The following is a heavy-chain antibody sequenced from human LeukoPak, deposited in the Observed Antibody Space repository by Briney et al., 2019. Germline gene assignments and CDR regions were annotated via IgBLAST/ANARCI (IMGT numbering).Heavy chain of an antibody. CDR3: AKATYGDYIFKFDY. D-gene: IGHD4-17*01. V-gene: IGHV3-30-3*01. CDR1: GFTFSSYA. CDR2: ISYDGSNK. Sequence: GGSLRLSCAASGFTFSSYAMHWVRQAPGKGLEWVAVISYDGSNKYYADSVKGRFTISRDNSKNTLYLQMNSLRAEDTAVYYCAKATYGDYIFKFDYWGQGTLVTVSS. J-gene: IGHJ4*02.